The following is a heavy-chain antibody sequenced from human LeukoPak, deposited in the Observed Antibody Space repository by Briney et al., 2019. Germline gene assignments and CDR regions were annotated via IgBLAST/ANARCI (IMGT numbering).Heavy chain of an antibody. V-gene: IGHV4-61*01. CDR2: IYYSGST. Sequence: SSETLSLTCTVSGGSVSSGSYYWSWIRQPPGKGLEWIGYIYYSGSTNYNPSLKSRVTISVDTSKNQFSLKLSSVTAADTAVYYCARDSSYSNYVFAFDIWGQGTMVTVSS. J-gene: IGHJ3*02. CDR3: ARDSSYSNYVFAFDI. D-gene: IGHD4-11*01. CDR1: GGSVSSGSYY.